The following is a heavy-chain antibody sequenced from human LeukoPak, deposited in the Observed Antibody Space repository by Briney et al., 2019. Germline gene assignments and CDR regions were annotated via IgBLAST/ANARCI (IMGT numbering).Heavy chain of an antibody. D-gene: IGHD3-9*01. CDR1: GFTFSSYG. CDR3: AKDIYDMSYPYYFDY. J-gene: IGHJ4*02. Sequence: GGSLRLSCAASGFTFSSYGMHWVRQAPGKGLEWVAFIRYDGSNKYYADSVKGRFTISRDNSKNTLYLQMNSLRAEDTAVYYCAKDIYDMSYPYYFDYWGQGTLVTVSS. CDR2: IRYDGSNK. V-gene: IGHV3-30*02.